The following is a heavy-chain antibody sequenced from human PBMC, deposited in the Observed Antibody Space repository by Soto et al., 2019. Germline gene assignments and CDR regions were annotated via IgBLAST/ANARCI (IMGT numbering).Heavy chain of an antibody. Sequence: GGSLRLSCAASGFTFSSYWMHWVRQAPGKGLVWVSRINSDGSSTSYADSVKGRFTISRDNAKNTLYLQMNSLRAEDTAVYYCARLGYVWGSYRYTYFDYWGQGTLVTVSS. CDR2: INSDGSST. V-gene: IGHV3-74*01. CDR1: GFTFSSYW. CDR3: ARLGYVWGSYRYTYFDY. J-gene: IGHJ4*02. D-gene: IGHD3-16*02.